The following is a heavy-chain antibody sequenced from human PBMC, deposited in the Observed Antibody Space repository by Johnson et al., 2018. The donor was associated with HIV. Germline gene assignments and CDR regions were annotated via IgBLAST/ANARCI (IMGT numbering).Heavy chain of an antibody. CDR3: AKGGYNWKFDCFDI. V-gene: IGHV3-30*18. CDR1: GFTFSSYG. Sequence: QVQLVESGGGVVQPGRSLRLSCAASGFTFSSYGMHWARLAPGQGLVLVASISYVVIVKYFADSVKVRFTIFRANSQNTLYLQLNRLRAKDTAVYYCAKGGYNWKFDCFDIWGQGTMVTVSS. CDR2: ISYVVIVK. J-gene: IGHJ3*02. D-gene: IGHD1-20*01.